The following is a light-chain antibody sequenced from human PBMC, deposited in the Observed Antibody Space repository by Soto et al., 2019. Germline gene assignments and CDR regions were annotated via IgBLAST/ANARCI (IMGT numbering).Light chain of an antibody. Sequence: DIQVTQSPSFLSASVGDRVIITCRASQGISNYLAWYQQKPGRAPKLLIYTASTLHSGVPSRFSGSGSGTEFTLTISSLQPEDFATYYCQQFNNYPRTFGQGTKLEIK. V-gene: IGKV1-9*01. CDR1: QGISNY. CDR2: TAS. CDR3: QQFNNYPRT. J-gene: IGKJ2*01.